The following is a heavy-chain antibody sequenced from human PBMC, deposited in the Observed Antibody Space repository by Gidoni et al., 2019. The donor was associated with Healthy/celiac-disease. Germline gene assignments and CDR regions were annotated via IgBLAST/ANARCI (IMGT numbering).Heavy chain of an antibody. D-gene: IGHD1-26*01. V-gene: IGHV1-69-2*01. CDR2: ADPEDGAT. CDR1: GYTCTDYY. J-gene: IGHJ2*01. CDR3: ATGRVRTRESYYEYRYWYFDL. Sequence: EVQLVQSGAEVKKPGARVKSQCKVAGYTCTDYYMHWVQQAPGKGLEWMGLADPEDGATIYAEQFQGRVTITADPLTDTAYMELSSLRSEDTAVYYCATGRVRTRESYYEYRYWYFDLWGRGTLVTVSS.